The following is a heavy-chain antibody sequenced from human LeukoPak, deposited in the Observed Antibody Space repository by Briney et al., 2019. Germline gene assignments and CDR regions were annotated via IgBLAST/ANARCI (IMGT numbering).Heavy chain of an antibody. V-gene: IGHV3-30-3*01. CDR1: GFTVSSYA. J-gene: IGHJ4*02. CDR3: ARDARPDY. CDR2: ISYDGSNK. Sequence: PGGSLRLSCAASGFTVSSYAMHWVRQAPGKGLEWVAVISYDGSNKYYADSVEGRFTISRDNSKNTLYLQMNSLRAEDTAVYYCARDARPDYWGQGTLVTVSS.